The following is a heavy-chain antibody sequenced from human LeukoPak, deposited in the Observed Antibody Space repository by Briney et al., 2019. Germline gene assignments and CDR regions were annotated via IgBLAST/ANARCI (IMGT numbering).Heavy chain of an antibody. Sequence: QPGGSLRLSCAASGFPFSSYAMSWVRQAPGKGLEWVPAINGSGGSTYYAASVKGRFTLSRDKSKNMPSLAMKNLRTEDTARYYCAKDREGIVVVIGDWGQGTLVTVSS. CDR2: INGSGGST. J-gene: IGHJ4*02. D-gene: IGHD2-21*01. V-gene: IGHV3-23*01. CDR3: AKDREGIVVVIGD. CDR1: GFPFSSYA.